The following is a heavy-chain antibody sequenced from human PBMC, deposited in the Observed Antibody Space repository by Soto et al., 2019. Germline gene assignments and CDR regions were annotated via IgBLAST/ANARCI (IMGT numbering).Heavy chain of an antibody. D-gene: IGHD2-8*02. CDR2: IYYSGST. V-gene: IGHV4-30-4*01. CDR3: ARDKITGLFDY. CDR1: GGSISSGDYS. J-gene: IGHJ4*01. Sequence: SETLPLTCTVSGGSISSGDYSWSWIRQPTGKGLEWIGYIYYSGSTYYNPSLKSRVTISVDTSKNQFSLKLTSVTAADTAVYYCARDKITGLFDYWGQGTLVTVSS.